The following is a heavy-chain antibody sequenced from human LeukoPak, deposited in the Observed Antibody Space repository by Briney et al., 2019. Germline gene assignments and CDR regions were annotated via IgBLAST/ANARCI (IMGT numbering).Heavy chain of an antibody. Sequence: SVKVSCKASGGTFSSYAISWVRQAPGQGLEWMGGIIPIFGTANYTQKFQGRVTITADKSTSTAYMELSSLRSEDTAVYYCAGNTYYYGSGSHLDYWGQGTLVTVSS. D-gene: IGHD3-10*01. J-gene: IGHJ4*02. V-gene: IGHV1-69*06. CDR3: AGNTYYYGSGSHLDY. CDR1: GGTFSSYA. CDR2: IIPIFGTA.